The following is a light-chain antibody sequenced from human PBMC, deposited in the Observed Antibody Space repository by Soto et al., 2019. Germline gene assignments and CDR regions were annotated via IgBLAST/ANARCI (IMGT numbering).Light chain of an antibody. CDR1: QSLVHRDGNTY. CDR3: MQGTYWPLT. Sequence: EVVMSQSPLSLPVTLGQPASISCSSSQSLVHRDGNTYVNWFQQRPGQSPRRLIYKVSNRDSGVPERFSGTGSGADFTLEISRVEADDVGIYYCMQGTYWPLTFGGGTKVEIK. V-gene: IGKV2-30*02. CDR2: KVS. J-gene: IGKJ4*02.